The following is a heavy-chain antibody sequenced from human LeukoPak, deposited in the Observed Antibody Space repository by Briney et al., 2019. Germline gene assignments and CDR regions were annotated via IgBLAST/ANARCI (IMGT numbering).Heavy chain of an antibody. V-gene: IGHV4-30-4*08. CDR3: ATNRHWIFGVVRPFDY. CDR2: IYYSGST. CDR1: GGSISSGDYY. J-gene: IGHJ4*02. Sequence: SETLSLTCTVSGGSISSGDYYWSWIRQPPGKGLEWIGYIYYSGSTYYNPSLKSRVTISVDTSKNQFSLKLSSVTAADTAVYYCATNRHWIFGVVRPFDYWGQGTLVTVSS. D-gene: IGHD3-3*01.